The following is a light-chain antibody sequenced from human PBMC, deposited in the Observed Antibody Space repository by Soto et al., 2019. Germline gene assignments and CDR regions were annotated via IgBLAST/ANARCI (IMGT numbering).Light chain of an antibody. J-gene: IGLJ1*01. CDR3: SSFTTSDTYV. CDR1: SSDVGAYNY. CDR2: DVT. Sequence: QSVLTQPASVSGSPGQSIAISCTGTSSDVGAYNYVCSYQQHPGKAPKLMIYDVTNRPSGISDRFSGSKSGNTASLTISGLQAEDEADYYCSSFTTSDTYVFGTGTKLTVL. V-gene: IGLV2-14*03.